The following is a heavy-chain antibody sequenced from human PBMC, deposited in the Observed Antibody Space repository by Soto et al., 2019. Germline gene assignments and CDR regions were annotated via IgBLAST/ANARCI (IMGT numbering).Heavy chain of an antibody. CDR3: TTDEFGVTPTGDY. D-gene: IGHD3-10*01. CDR1: GFTFSNAW. CDR2: IKSKTDGGTT. V-gene: IGHV3-15*01. Sequence: EVQLVESGGGLVKPGGSLRLSCAASGFTFSNAWMSWVRQAPGKGLEWVGRIKSKTDGGTTDYAAPVKGRFTISRDDSKNMLYLQMNSLKTEDTAVYYCTTDEFGVTPTGDYWGQGTLVTVSS. J-gene: IGHJ4*02.